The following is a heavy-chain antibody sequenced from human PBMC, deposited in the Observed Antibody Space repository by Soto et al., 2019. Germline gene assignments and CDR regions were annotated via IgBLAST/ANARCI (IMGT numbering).Heavy chain of an antibody. CDR1: CGSXSSYY. CDR2: IYYSGST. J-gene: IGHJ4*02. Sequence: SETLSLTCTVSCGSXSSYYWSWIRQPPGKGLEWIGYIYYSGSTNYNPSLKSRVTISVDTSKNQFSLKLSSVTAADTAVYYCATQAGYSSSYTFDYWGQGTLVTVSS. CDR3: ATQAGYSSSYTFDY. D-gene: IGHD6-6*01. V-gene: IGHV4-59*01.